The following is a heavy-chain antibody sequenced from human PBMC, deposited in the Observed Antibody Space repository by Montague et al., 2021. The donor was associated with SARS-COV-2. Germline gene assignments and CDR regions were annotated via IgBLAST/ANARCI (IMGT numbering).Heavy chain of an antibody. V-gene: IGHV4-59*01. CDR1: GGSISGYY. Sequence: SETLSLTCTVSGGSISGYYWSWIRQPPGKGLEWIGYMYSGGSSNHNPSLKSRVTMSVDTSKNQFSLKLNSVSAADTAVYYCARYAMYAGSSDWFDSWGQGTLVTVSS. D-gene: IGHD3-10*01. CDR3: ARYAMYAGSSDWFDS. CDR2: MYSGGSS. J-gene: IGHJ5*01.